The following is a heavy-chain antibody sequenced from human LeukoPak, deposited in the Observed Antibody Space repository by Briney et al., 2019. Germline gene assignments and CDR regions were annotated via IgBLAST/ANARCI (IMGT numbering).Heavy chain of an antibody. Sequence: PSETLSLTCTVSGGSISSSSYYWGWIRQPPGKGLEWIGSIYYSGSTNYNPSLKSRVTISVDTSKNQFSLNLNSVTAADTAVYYCARDYYEDAFDIWGQGTMVTVSS. CDR2: IYYSGST. CDR3: ARDYYEDAFDI. CDR1: GGSISSSSYY. J-gene: IGHJ3*02. D-gene: IGHD3-22*01. V-gene: IGHV4-39*07.